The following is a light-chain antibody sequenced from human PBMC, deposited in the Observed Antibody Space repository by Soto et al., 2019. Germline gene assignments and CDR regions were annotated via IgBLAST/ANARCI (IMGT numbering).Light chain of an antibody. V-gene: IGKV1-27*01. J-gene: IGKJ3*01. CDR3: QKYSSVPV. CDR1: QGIRNF. Sequence: DIQMTQSPTSLSASVGDRVTITCRASQGIRNFLAWYQQKPGKAPKLLIYAASTLQSGVPSRFSGSGSGTDFTLTINSLQPEDVGTYYCQKYSSVPVFGPGTKVEIK. CDR2: AAS.